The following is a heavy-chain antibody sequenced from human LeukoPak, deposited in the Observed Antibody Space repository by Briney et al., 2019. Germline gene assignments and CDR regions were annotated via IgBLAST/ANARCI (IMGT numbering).Heavy chain of an antibody. CDR1: GYSFTSYW. CDR2: IYPGGSDT. CDR3: ARRKEMAAIYYFDY. J-gene: IGHJ4*02. Sequence: GESLKISCKGSGYSFTSYWIAWVRQMPGKALEWMGIIYPGGSDTRYSPSFQGQVTISADKSISTAYLQWSSLKASDTAMYYCARRKEMAAIYYFDYWGQGTLVTVSS. V-gene: IGHV5-51*01. D-gene: IGHD5-24*01.